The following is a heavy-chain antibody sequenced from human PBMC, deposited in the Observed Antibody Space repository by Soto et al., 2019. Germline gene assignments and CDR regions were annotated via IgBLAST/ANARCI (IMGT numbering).Heavy chain of an antibody. V-gene: IGHV1-8*01. CDR2: MNPKRGNT. J-gene: IGHJ6*02. D-gene: IGHD3-16*02. Sequence: ASVKVSCKASGYTFTSYDINWVRQATGQGLEWMGWMNPKRGNTGYAQKFQGRVTMTRNTSISTAYMELSSLRSEDTAVYYCARARQRIYDYVWGSCRYYYYGMDVWGQGTTVTVSS. CDR1: GYTFTSYD. CDR3: ARARQRIYDYVWGSCRYYYYGMDV.